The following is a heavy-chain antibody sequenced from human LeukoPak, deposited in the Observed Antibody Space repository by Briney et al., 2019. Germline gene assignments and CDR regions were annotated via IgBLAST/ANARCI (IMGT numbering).Heavy chain of an antibody. CDR3: AKTYYYDLFDY. J-gene: IGHJ4*02. D-gene: IGHD3-22*01. V-gene: IGHV3-7*03. CDR2: IKQDASEK. Sequence: GGSLRLSCTASGFTFSTFWMSWVRQAPGKGLEWVANIKQDASEKYYVDSVKGRFTISRDNSKNTLYLQMNSLRAEDTAVYYCAKTYYYDLFDYWGQGTLVTVSS. CDR1: GFTFSTFW.